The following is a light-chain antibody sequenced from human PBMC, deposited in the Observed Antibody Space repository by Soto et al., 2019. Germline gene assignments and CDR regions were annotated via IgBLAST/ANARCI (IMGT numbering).Light chain of an antibody. J-gene: IGLJ2*01. CDR1: SSDVGGYNY. CDR2: DVS. CDR3: SSYTAITTTRV. V-gene: IGLV2-14*03. Sequence: QSALTPPASVSGSPGQSITISCTGTSSDVGGYNYVSWYQQHPGKAPQLMIYDVSSRPSGVSHRFSGSKSGTTASLTISGLQAEDEAYYFCSSYTAITTTRVFGGGTKVTVL.